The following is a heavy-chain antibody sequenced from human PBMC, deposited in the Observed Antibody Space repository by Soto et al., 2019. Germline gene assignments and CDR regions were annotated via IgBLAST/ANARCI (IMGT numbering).Heavy chain of an antibody. J-gene: IGHJ6*02. CDR1: GFTFSSYA. Sequence: EVQLLESGGGLVQPGGSLRLSCAASGFTFSSYAMSWVRQAPGKGLEWVANIKGDGSEKRYVDSVKGRFTISRDNAKNSVYLQMNSLRVEDTALYYCGRDEVRNGVGVWGPGTTVTVSS. V-gene: IGHV3-7*01. CDR2: IKGDGSEK. CDR3: GRDEVRNGVGV.